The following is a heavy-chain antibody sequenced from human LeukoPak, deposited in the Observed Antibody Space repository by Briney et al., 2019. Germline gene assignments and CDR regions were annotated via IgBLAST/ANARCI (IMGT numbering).Heavy chain of an antibody. Sequence: PGGSLRLSCAASGFTFSSFGIHWVRQAPGKGLEWVAVISYDGSNKYYADSVKGRFTISRDNSKNTLYLQMNSLRAEDTAVYYCAVGDFWSGYSPYWGQGTLVTVSS. CDR2: ISYDGSNK. V-gene: IGHV3-30*03. J-gene: IGHJ4*02. CDR1: GFTFSSFG. D-gene: IGHD3-3*01. CDR3: AVGDFWSGYSPY.